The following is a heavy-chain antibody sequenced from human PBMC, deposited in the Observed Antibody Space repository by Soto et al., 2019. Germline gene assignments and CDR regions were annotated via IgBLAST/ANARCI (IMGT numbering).Heavy chain of an antibody. CDR3: AKSPTMVRGLIFDY. CDR1: GFTFSSYS. V-gene: IGHV3-23*01. J-gene: IGHJ4*02. D-gene: IGHD3-10*01. Sequence: EVQLLESGGGLAQPGGSLRLSCAASGFTFSSYSLSWVRQAPGKGLDWVSAIRGSGDNTYYADSVKGRFTISRDNTKNTLYLQMNSLRAEDTAVYYCAKSPTMVRGLIFDYWGQGALVTVSS. CDR2: IRGSGDNT.